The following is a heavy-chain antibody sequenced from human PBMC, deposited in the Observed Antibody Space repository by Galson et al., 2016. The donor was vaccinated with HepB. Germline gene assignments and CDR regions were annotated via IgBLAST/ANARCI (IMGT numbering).Heavy chain of an antibody. J-gene: IGHJ4*02. Sequence: SVKVSCKASGYTFTNYYMHWVRQAPGQGLEWMGIINPSSGSTSYAQKFQGSVTMTRDTSTSTVYMELSSLRSEDTAVYYCARGQGIAVAGTPYYFDYWGQGTLVTVSS. CDR2: INPSSGST. CDR1: GYTFTNYY. V-gene: IGHV1-46*03. D-gene: IGHD6-19*01. CDR3: ARGQGIAVAGTPYYFDY.